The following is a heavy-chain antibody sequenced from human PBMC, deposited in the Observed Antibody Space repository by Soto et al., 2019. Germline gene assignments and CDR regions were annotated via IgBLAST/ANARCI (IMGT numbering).Heavy chain of an antibody. V-gene: IGHV3-48*03. D-gene: IGHD3-22*01. J-gene: IGHJ4*02. CDR3: ARGDSSGYYLDY. Sequence: PGGSLRLSCAASGFTFSSYEMNWVRQAPGKGLEWVSYISSSGSTIYYADSVKGRFTISRDNAKNSLYLQMNSLRAEDTAVYYCARGDSSGYYLDYWGQGTLVTAPQ. CDR2: ISSSGSTI. CDR1: GFTFSSYE.